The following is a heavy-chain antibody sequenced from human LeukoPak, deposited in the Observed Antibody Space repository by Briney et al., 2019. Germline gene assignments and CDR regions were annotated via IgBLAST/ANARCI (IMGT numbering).Heavy chain of an antibody. Sequence: GGSLRLSCAASGFIFDDYAMHWVRQAPGKGLEWVSGISWNSGSIGYADSVKGRFTISRDNAKNSLYLQMNSLRAEDTAVYYCARVGRPGIGYCSSTSCYQDFDYWGQGTLVTVSS. D-gene: IGHD2-2*01. J-gene: IGHJ4*02. CDR3: ARVGRPGIGYCSSTSCYQDFDY. V-gene: IGHV3-9*01. CDR1: GFIFDDYA. CDR2: ISWNSGSI.